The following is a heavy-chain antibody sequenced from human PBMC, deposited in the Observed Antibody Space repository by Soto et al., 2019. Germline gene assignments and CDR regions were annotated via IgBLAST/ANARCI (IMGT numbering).Heavy chain of an antibody. V-gene: IGHV3-30-3*01. CDR3: ASSPGGYSSSSRARDY. CDR1: GFTFSSYA. D-gene: IGHD6-6*01. Sequence: QVQLVESGGGVVQPGRSLRLSCAASGFTFSSYAMHWVRQAPGKGLEWVAVISYDGSNKYYADSVKGRFTISRDNSKNTLYLQMNSLRAEDTAVYYCASSPGGYSSSSRARDYWGQGTLVTVSS. J-gene: IGHJ4*02. CDR2: ISYDGSNK.